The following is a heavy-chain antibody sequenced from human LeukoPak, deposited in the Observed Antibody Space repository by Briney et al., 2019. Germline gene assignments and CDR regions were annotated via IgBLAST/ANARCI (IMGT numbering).Heavy chain of an antibody. D-gene: IGHD3-10*01. Sequence: PGGSLRLSCAASGFTFSSYEMNWVRQAPGKGLEWVSYISSSGSTIYYADSVKGRFTISRDNSKNSLYLQMNSLKTEDTAVYYCTTDPESYYGSGSYYIFDYWGQGTLVTVSS. CDR2: ISSSGSTI. CDR1: GFTFSSYE. J-gene: IGHJ4*02. V-gene: IGHV3-48*03. CDR3: TTDPESYYGSGSYYIFDY.